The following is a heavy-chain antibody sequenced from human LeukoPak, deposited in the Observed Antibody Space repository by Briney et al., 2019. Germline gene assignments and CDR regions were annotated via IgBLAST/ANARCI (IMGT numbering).Heavy chain of an antibody. Sequence: GGSLRLSCAASGFTFSDHIMNWVRQLPGKRLEWVAYVSGSGSTVHYADSVKGRFTISRDNGKSSLYLQMNSLRVEDTALYYCVRQFASWGQGTLVTVSS. V-gene: IGHV3-48*01. CDR3: VRQFAS. CDR2: VSGSGSTV. J-gene: IGHJ4*02. CDR1: GFTFSDHI.